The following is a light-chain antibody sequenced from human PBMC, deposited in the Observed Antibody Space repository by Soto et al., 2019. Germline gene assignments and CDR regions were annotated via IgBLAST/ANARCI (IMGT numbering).Light chain of an antibody. J-gene: IGKJ1*01. Sequence: EIVMTQSPATLSVYPGERATLSCRASQSVSSNLAWYQQKPGQAPRLLIYSASTRATGIPARFSGSGSGTEFTLTISSLQSEDFAVYYCQQYNNWPQTFGQGSKVDIK. V-gene: IGKV3-15*01. CDR3: QQYNNWPQT. CDR2: SAS. CDR1: QSVSSN.